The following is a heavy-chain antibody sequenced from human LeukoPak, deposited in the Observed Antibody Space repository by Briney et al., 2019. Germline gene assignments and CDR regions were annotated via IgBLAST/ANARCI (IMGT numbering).Heavy chain of an antibody. CDR3: ARGLLGWNYNGYFDL. J-gene: IGHJ2*01. Sequence: SVKVSCKASGGTFSSYAISSVRQAPGQGLEWMGGIIPIFGTENYAQKFQGRVTITTDESTSTAYMELSSLRSEDTAVYYCARGLLGWNYNGYFDLWGRGTLVTVSS. D-gene: IGHD1-7*01. V-gene: IGHV1-69*05. CDR2: IIPIFGTE. CDR1: GGTFSSYA.